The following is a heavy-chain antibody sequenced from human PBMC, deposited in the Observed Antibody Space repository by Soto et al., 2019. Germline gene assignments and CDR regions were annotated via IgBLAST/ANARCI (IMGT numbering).Heavy chain of an antibody. J-gene: IGHJ6*02. CDR2: INPSGGST. Sequence: ASVKVSCKASGYTFTSYYMHWVRQAPGQGLEWMGIINPSGGSTSYAQKFQGRVTMTRDTSTSIVYMELSSLRSEDTAVYYCARESGSYGMDVWGQGTTVTVSS. V-gene: IGHV1-46*01. CDR1: GYTFTSYY. D-gene: IGHD2-15*01. CDR3: ARESGSYGMDV.